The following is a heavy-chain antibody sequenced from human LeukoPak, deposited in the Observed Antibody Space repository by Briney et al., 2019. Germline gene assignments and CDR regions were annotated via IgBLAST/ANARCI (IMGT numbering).Heavy chain of an antibody. D-gene: IGHD2-2*01. Sequence: GGSLRLSCAASGFTFSNYATSWVRQAPGKGLEWVSAISGSGGSTYYADSVKGRFTISRDNSKNTLYLQMNSLRAEDTAVFYCAKAKHIVVVPAKGCGMDVWGQGTTVTVSS. J-gene: IGHJ6*02. CDR3: AKAKHIVVVPAKGCGMDV. V-gene: IGHV3-23*01. CDR2: ISGSGGST. CDR1: GFTFSNYA.